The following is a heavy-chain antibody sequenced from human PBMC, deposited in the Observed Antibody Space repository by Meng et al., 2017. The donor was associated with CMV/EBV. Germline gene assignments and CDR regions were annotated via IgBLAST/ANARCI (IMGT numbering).Heavy chain of an antibody. Sequence: ASVKVSCKASGYTFTSYYMHWVRQAPGQGLEWMGIINPSGGSTSYAQKFQGRVTMTRDTSTSTVYMELSSLRYEDTAVYYCARDNSGPMITSGGVVGGDGMDVWGQGTTVTVSS. J-gene: IGHJ6*02. CDR3: ARDNSGPMITSGGVVGGDGMDV. CDR2: INPSGGST. D-gene: IGHD3-16*02. V-gene: IGHV1-46*01. CDR1: GYTFTSYY.